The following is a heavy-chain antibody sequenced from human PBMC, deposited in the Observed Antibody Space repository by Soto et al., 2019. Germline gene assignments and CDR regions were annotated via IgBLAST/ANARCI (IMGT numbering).Heavy chain of an antibody. CDR2: IYSGGST. D-gene: IGHD3-3*01. Sequence: EVQVVESGGGLVQPGGSLRLSCAASGFTVSSNYMSWVRQAPGKGLEWVSVIYSGGSTYYADSVKGRFTISRDNSKNTLYLQMNSLRAEDTAVYYCARDWSGSDYYGMDVWGQGTTVTVSS. CDR1: GFTVSSNY. CDR3: ARDWSGSDYYGMDV. V-gene: IGHV3-66*01. J-gene: IGHJ6*02.